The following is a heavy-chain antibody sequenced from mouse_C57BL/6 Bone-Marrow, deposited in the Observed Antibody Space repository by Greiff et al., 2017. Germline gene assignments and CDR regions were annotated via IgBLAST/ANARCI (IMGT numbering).Heavy chain of an antibody. CDR2: IYPSDSET. CDR1: GYTFTSYW. Sequence: QVQLQQPGAELVRPGSSVKLSCKASGYTFTSYWMDWVKQRPGQGLEWIGNIYPSDSETHYNQKFKDKATLTVDKSSSTAYMQLSSLTSEDSAVYYCASRGYGAWFAYWGQGTLVTVSA. D-gene: IGHD2-10*02. J-gene: IGHJ3*01. V-gene: IGHV1-61*01. CDR3: ASRGYGAWFAY.